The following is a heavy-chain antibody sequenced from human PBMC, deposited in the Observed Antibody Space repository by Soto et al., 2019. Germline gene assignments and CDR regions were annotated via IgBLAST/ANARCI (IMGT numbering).Heavy chain of an antibody. CDR3: AREGLTDPGVNSWFDP. V-gene: IGHV1-3*01. Sequence: QVQLVQSGAEVKKPGASVKVSCKASEYTFTSYAMHWVRQAPGQRLEWMGWINAGNGNTKYSQKFQGRVTITRDTSASTAYMELSSLRSEDTAVYYCAREGLTDPGVNSWFDPWGQGTLVTVSS. J-gene: IGHJ5*02. CDR2: INAGNGNT. CDR1: EYTFTSYA. D-gene: IGHD3-10*01.